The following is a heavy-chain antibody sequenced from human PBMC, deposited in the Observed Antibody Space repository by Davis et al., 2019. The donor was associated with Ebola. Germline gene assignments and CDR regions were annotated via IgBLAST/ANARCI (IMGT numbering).Heavy chain of an antibody. V-gene: IGHV1-69*06. CDR3: SSTYGSGSYYKEP. Sequence: SVKVSCKASGNTISTYTIDWVRQAPGQGLEWMGGIIPIFGTTNYAQKFRGRVTITADKSTRIAYMELSSLRSEDTAVYYCSSTYGSGSYYKEPWGQGTLVTVSA. D-gene: IGHD3-10*01. CDR1: GNTISTYT. J-gene: IGHJ5*02. CDR2: IIPIFGTT.